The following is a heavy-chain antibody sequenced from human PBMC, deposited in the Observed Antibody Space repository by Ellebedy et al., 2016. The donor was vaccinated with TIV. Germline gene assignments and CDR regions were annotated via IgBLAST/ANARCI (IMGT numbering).Heavy chain of an antibody. CDR3: ARVVVPAAMLLYYYYAMDV. Sequence: MPSETLSLTCAVYGGSFSGYSWSWIRQPPGKGLAWIGEINHSGSNRYNPSLKRRVTISVDTSKNQFSLKLSSVTAADTAVYYCARVVVPAAMLLYYYYAMDVWGQGTTVTVSS. D-gene: IGHD2-2*01. CDR2: INHSGSN. CDR1: GGSFSGYS. J-gene: IGHJ6*02. V-gene: IGHV4-34*01.